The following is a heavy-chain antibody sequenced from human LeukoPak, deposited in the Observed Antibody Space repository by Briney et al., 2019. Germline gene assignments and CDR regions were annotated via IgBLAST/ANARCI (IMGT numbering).Heavy chain of an antibody. CDR2: ISHDGGNT. CDR3: ARGRYYGSGTYPYYYYDMDV. CDR1: GFTFSTYI. V-gene: IGHV3-30*04. D-gene: IGHD3-10*01. J-gene: IGHJ6*02. Sequence: PGRSLRLSCAASGFTFSTYIMHWVRQAPGKGLEWVAVISHDGGNTLYADSLKGRFTISRDNPKNTLHLQMNSLRVEDMAVYYCARGRYYGSGTYPYYYYDMDVWGQGSTVTVSS.